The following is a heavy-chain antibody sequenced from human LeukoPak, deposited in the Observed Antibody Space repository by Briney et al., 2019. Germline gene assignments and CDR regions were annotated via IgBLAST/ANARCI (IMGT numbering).Heavy chain of an antibody. V-gene: IGHV3-21*01. J-gene: IGHJ4*02. CDR2: ISSSSTYI. D-gene: IGHD2-21*02. CDR3: ARAHIVVVTAPPYFDY. CDR1: GFTFSSYI. Sequence: GGSLRLSCAASGFTFSSYIMNWVRQAPGKGLEWVSCISSSSTYIYYADSVKGRVTISRDNAKNSLYLQMNSLRAEDTAVYYCARAHIVVVTAPPYFDYWGQGTLVTVSS.